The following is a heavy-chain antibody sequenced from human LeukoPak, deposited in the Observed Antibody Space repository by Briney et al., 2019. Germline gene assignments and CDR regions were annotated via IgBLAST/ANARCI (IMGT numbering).Heavy chain of an antibody. CDR3: ARDFGYYSSTSCPRAFDI. D-gene: IGHD2-2*01. CDR2: IIPIFGTA. Sequence: SVKVSCKASGGTFSSYAISWVRQAPGQGLEWMGGIIPIFGTANYAQKFQGRVTITADESTSTAYMELSSLRSEDTAVYYCARDFGYYSSTSCPRAFDIWGQGTMVTVSS. CDR1: GGTFSSYA. V-gene: IGHV1-69*13. J-gene: IGHJ3*02.